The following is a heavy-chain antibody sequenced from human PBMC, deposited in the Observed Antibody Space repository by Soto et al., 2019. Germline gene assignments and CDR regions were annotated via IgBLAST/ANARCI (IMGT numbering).Heavy chain of an antibody. CDR3: ARETVGVATIQFYYYYYMDV. CDR1: GYTFTSYG. Sequence: ASVKVSCKASGYTFTSYGISWVRQAPGQGLEWMGWISAYNGNTNYAQKLQGRVTMTTDTSTSTAYMELRSLRSDDTAVYYCARETVGVATIQFYYYYYMDVWGKGTTVTVSS. J-gene: IGHJ6*03. D-gene: IGHD5-12*01. CDR2: ISAYNGNT. V-gene: IGHV1-18*01.